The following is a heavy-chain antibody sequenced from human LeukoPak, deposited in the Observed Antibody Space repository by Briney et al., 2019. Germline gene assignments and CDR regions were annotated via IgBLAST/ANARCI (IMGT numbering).Heavy chain of an antibody. J-gene: IGHJ6*03. CDR3: ARDIGTSQYYYMDV. CDR1: GGSISSYY. CDR2: IYTSGST. Sequence: PSETLSLTCTVSGGSISSYYWSWIRQPAGKGLEWIGRIYTSGSTNYNPSLKSRVTMSVDTSKNQFSLKLSSVTAADTVVYYCARDIGTSQYYYMDVWGKGTTVTVSS. D-gene: IGHD2-2*01. V-gene: IGHV4-4*07.